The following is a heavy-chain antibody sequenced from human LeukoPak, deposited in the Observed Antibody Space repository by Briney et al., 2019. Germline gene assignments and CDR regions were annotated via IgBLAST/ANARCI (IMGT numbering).Heavy chain of an antibody. CDR2: INTDGSST. CDR1: GFTFSNNY. D-gene: IGHD3-16*01. J-gene: IGHJ4*02. Sequence: GGSLRLSCAASGFTFSNNYMHWVRQAPGKGLVWVSRINTDGSSTNYADSVKGRFTISRDNAGNTLYLQMNSLRAEDTAVYYCARGYSYAHDYWGQGTLVTVSS. CDR3: ARGYSYAHDY. V-gene: IGHV3-74*01.